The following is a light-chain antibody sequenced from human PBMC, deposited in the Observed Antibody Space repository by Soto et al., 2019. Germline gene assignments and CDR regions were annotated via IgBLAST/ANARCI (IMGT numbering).Light chain of an antibody. V-gene: IGKV3-20*01. CDR3: QQYGSSPHT. CDR2: GAS. CDR1: QSVSSSY. J-gene: IGKJ2*01. Sequence: EIVLTQSPGTLSLSPGERATLSCRASQSVSSSYLAWYQHKPGQAPRLLIYGASSRATGIPDRFSGSGSGTNFPLIISRLEAEDFAVYYWQQYGSSPHTCGQGTKLESK.